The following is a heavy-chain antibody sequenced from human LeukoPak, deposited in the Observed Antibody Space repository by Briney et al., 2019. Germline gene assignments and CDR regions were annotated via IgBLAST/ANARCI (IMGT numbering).Heavy chain of an antibody. CDR2: IYYSGST. V-gene: IGHV4-59*01. D-gene: IGHD3-10*01. CDR3: ASNGGSGGFFDY. Sequence: SETLSLTCTVSGGSISSYYWSWIRQPPGKGLEWIGYIYYSGSTNYNPSLKSRVTISVDTSKNQFSLKLSSVTAADTAVYYCASNGGSGGFFDYWGQGTLVTVSS. J-gene: IGHJ4*02. CDR1: GGSISSYY.